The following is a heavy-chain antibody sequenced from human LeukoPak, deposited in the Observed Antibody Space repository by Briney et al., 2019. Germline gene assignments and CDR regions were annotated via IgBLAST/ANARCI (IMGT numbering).Heavy chain of an antibody. CDR2: ISPSGTT. CDR1: GGYTGSHY. Sequence: PSETLSLTCTASGGYTGSHYWSWIRQPAGKGLEWIGRISPSGTTHYNPSLGSRVTMSVDTSKNYFSLRLSSVTAADTAVYYCARDFYASGFYFWFDPWGQGMLVTVSS. V-gene: IGHV4-4*07. CDR3: ARDFYASGFYFWFDP. J-gene: IGHJ5*02. D-gene: IGHD2/OR15-2a*01.